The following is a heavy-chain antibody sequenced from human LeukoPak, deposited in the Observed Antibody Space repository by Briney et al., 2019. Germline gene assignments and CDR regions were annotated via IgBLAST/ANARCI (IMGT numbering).Heavy chain of an antibody. D-gene: IGHD3-9*01. CDR1: GFTVSSNY. V-gene: IGHV3-66*01. CDR2: IYSGGST. Sequence: GGSLRLSCAASGFTVSSNYMSWVRQAPGKGLEWVSVIYSGGSTYYADSVKGRFTISRDNSKNTLYLQMNSLRAEDMAVYYCARVRYFDWRNFDYWGQGTLVTVSS. J-gene: IGHJ4*02. CDR3: ARVRYFDWRNFDY.